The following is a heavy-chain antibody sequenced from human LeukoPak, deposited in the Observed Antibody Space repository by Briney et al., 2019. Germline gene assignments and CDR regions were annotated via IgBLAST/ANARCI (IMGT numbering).Heavy chain of an antibody. CDR1: GFTFSSYG. CDR3: AKDSFWGEIAVAGSLVAGDFDY. Sequence: PGGSLRLSCAASGFTFSSYGMHWVRQAPGKGLEWVAFIRYDGSNKYYADSVKGRFTISRDNSKNTLYLQMNSLRAEDTAVYYCAKDSFWGEIAVAGSLVAGDFDYWGQGTLVTVSS. V-gene: IGHV3-30*02. D-gene: IGHD6-19*01. J-gene: IGHJ4*02. CDR2: IRYDGSNK.